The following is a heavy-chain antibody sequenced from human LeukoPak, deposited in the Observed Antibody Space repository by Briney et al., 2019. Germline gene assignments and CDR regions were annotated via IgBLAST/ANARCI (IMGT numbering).Heavy chain of an antibody. V-gene: IGHV3-21*01. J-gene: IGHJ4*02. CDR3: ARDPYCSGGSCYATYFDY. D-gene: IGHD2-15*01. CDR1: GFTFSSYS. Sequence: GGSLRLSCAASGFTFSSYSMNWVRQAPGKGLEWVSSISSSSSYIYYADSVKGRFTISRDNAKNSLYLQMNSLRAEDTAVYYCARDPYCSGGSCYATYFDYWGQGTLVTVSS. CDR2: ISSSSSYI.